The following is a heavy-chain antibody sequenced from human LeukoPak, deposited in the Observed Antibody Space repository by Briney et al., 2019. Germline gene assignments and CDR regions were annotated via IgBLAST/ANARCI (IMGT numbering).Heavy chain of an antibody. J-gene: IGHJ3*02. CDR2: INPNSGGT. CDR1: GYTFTGYY. CDR3: AREDSGSYAGAFDI. V-gene: IGHV1-2*02. D-gene: IGHD1-26*01. Sequence: ASVKVSCKASGYTFTGYYMHWVRQAPGQGVEWMGWINPNSGGTNYAQKFQGRVTMTRDTSISTAYMELSGLRSDDTAVYYCAREDSGSYAGAFDIWGQGTMVTVSS.